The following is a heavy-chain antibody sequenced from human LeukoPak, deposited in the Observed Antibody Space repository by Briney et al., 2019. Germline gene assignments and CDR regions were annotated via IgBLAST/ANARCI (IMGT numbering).Heavy chain of an antibody. CDR1: GFTFSSYA. CDR3: YVWGSYRFDY. D-gene: IGHD3-16*02. Sequence: GGSLRLSCAASGFTFSSYAMSWVRQAPGKGLEWVSGINWNGGSTGYADSVKGRFTISRDNAKNSLYLQMNSLRAEDTALDYDYVWGSYRFDYWGQGTLVTVSS. J-gene: IGHJ4*02. V-gene: IGHV3-20*04. CDR2: INWNGGST.